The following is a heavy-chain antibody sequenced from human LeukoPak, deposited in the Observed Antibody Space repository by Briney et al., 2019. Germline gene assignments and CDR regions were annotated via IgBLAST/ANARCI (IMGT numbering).Heavy chain of an antibody. J-gene: IGHJ4*02. CDR3: AKENYVWGSYRPTPFDY. CDR1: GFTFSSYA. D-gene: IGHD3-16*02. Sequence: GGSLRLSCAASGFTFSSYAMSWVRQAPGKGLEWVSAISGSGGSTYYADSVKGRFTISRDNSKNTLYLQMNSLRAEDTAVYYCAKENYVWGSYRPTPFDYWGQGTLVTASS. CDR2: ISGSGGST. V-gene: IGHV3-23*01.